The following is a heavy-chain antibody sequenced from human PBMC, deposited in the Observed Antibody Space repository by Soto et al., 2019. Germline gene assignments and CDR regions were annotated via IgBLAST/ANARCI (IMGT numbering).Heavy chain of an antibody. CDR3: ARDGQSLRDMNGYYYGMDV. Sequence: ASVKVSCKASGYTFTGYYMHWVRQAPGQGLEWMGWINPNSGGTNYAQKFQGWVTMTRDTSISTAYMELSRLRSDDTAVYYCARDGQSLRDMNGYYYGMDVWGQGTTVTVSS. D-gene: IGHD2-15*01. CDR2: INPNSGGT. CDR1: GYTFTGYY. V-gene: IGHV1-2*04. J-gene: IGHJ6*02.